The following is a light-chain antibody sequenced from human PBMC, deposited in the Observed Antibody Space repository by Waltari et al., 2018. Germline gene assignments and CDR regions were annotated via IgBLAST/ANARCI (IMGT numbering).Light chain of an antibody. J-gene: IGKJ4*01. CDR1: QSISRY. Sequence: DIQMTQSPSSLSASVGDRVTITCRASQSISRYLNWYKHKPGKAPKLMFYAASSLQSGVPSRLSGSGSGTDFTLTISSLQPEYFATYYGQQSYSTPLTFGGGTKVEIK. CDR2: AAS. CDR3: QQSYSTPLT. V-gene: IGKV1-39*01.